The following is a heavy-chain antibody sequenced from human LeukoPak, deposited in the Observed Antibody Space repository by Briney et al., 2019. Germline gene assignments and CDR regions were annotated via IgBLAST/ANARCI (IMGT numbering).Heavy chain of an antibody. CDR1: GGSISSGGYS. J-gene: IGHJ4*02. Sequence: KPSETLSLTCAVSGGSISSGGYSWSWIRQPPGKGLEWTGYIYHSGSTYYNPSLKSRVTISVDRSKNQFSLKLSSVTAADTAVYYCARGGAAAGTDFDYWGQGTLVTVSS. V-gene: IGHV4-30-2*01. D-gene: IGHD6-13*01. CDR3: ARGGAAAGTDFDY. CDR2: IYHSGST.